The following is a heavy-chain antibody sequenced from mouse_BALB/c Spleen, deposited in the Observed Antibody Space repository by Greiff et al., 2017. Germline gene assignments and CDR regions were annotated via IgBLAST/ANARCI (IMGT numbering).Heavy chain of an antibody. CDR3: ARGFGMDY. CDR2: ISSGGST. CDR1: GFTFSSSA. J-gene: IGHJ4*01. Sequence: EVMLVESGGGLVKPGGSLKLSCAASGFTFSSSAMSWVRQTPEKRLEWVASISSGGSTYYPDSVKGRFTISRDNSRNILYLQMSSLRSEDTAMYYCARGFGMDYWGQGTSVTVSA. V-gene: IGHV5-6-5*01.